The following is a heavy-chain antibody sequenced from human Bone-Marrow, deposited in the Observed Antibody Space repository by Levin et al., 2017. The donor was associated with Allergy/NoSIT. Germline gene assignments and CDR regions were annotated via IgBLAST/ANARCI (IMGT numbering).Heavy chain of an antibody. CDR3: ARLLAAAGHSSPYYFDY. V-gene: IGHV1-2*06. CDR1: GYTFTGYY. D-gene: IGHD6-13*01. CDR2: INPNSGGT. J-gene: IGHJ4*02. Sequence: ASVKVSCKASGYTFTGYYMHWVRQAPGQGLEWMGRINPNSGGTNYAQKFQGRVTMTRDTSISTAYMELSRLRSDDTAVYYCARLLAAAGHSSPYYFDYWGQGTLVTVSS.